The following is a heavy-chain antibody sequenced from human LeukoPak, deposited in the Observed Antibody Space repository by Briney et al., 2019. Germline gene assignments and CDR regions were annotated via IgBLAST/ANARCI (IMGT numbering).Heavy chain of an antibody. J-gene: IGHJ4*02. Sequence: PSETLSLTCAVSGGSISSGGYYWSWIRQPPGKALEWIGYIYYTGSTNYNPSLKSRVTMSVDTSKNQFSLKLSSVTAADTAVYYCASSAYYYDSSFRYWGQGTLVTVSS. V-gene: IGHV4-61*08. D-gene: IGHD3-22*01. CDR3: ASSAYYYDSSFRY. CDR1: GGSISSGGYY. CDR2: IYYTGST.